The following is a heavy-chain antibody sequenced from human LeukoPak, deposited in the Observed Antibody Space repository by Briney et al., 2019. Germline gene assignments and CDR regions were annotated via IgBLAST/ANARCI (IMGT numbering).Heavy chain of an antibody. D-gene: IGHD6-19*01. CDR1: GFTFSDYY. Sequence: GGSLRLSCAASGFTFSDYYMSWIRQAPGKGLEWVSYISSSGNTVYYADSVKGRFTISRDNAKNSLYLQMNSLRAEDTAVYYCARDGKRRSQQWLVRGIYYFDYWGQGTLVTVSS. V-gene: IGHV3-11*04. CDR3: ARDGKRRSQQWLVRGIYYFDY. J-gene: IGHJ4*02. CDR2: ISSSGNTV.